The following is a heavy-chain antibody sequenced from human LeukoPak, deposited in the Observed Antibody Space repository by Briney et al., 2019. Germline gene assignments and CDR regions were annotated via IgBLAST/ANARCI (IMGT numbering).Heavy chain of an antibody. CDR1: GGSISSYY. CDR2: IYHSGST. CDR3: AKGGTVTTGYYYYMDV. D-gene: IGHD4-11*01. J-gene: IGHJ6*03. Sequence: SETLSLTCTVSGGSISSYYWSWIRQPPGKGLEWIGYIYHSGSTNYNPSLKSRVTISVDTSKNQFSLKLSSVTAADTAVYYCAKGGTVTTGYYYYMDVWGKGTTVTVSS. V-gene: IGHV4-59*08.